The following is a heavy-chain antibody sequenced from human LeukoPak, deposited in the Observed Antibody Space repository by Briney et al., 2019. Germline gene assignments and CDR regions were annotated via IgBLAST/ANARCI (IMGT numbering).Heavy chain of an antibody. CDR1: GFTFSSYA. CDR2: ISGSGGST. CDR3: AKDSVSRYSYREYYLDY. J-gene: IGHJ4*02. D-gene: IGHD5-18*01. Sequence: GGSLRLSCAASGFTFSSYAMSWVRQAPGKGLEWVSAISGSGGSTYYADSVKGRFTISRDNSKNTLYLQMNSLRAEDTAVYYCAKDSVSRYSYREYYLDYWGQGTLVTVSS. V-gene: IGHV3-23*01.